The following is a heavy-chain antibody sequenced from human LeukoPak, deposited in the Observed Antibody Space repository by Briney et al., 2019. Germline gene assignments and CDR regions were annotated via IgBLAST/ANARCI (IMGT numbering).Heavy chain of an antibody. Sequence: SETLSLTCAVSGGSISSSNWWSWVRQPPGEGLEWIGEIYHTGITHYNPSLKSRVTISADNSKNKFSLELNSVTAAGTAVYYCARQEEKIGWYGYYFDYWGQGTLVTVSS. V-gene: IGHV4-4*02. D-gene: IGHD2-15*01. CDR1: GGSISSSNW. CDR2: IYHTGIT. CDR3: ARQEEKIGWYGYYFDY. J-gene: IGHJ4*02.